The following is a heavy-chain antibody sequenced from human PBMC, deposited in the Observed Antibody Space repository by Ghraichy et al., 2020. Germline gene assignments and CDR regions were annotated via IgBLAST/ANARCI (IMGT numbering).Heavy chain of an antibody. CDR1: GFTFSSYW. Sequence: GGSLRLSCAASGFTFSSYWMHWVRKAPGKGLVWVSRINSDGSSTSYADSVKGRFTISRDNAKNTLYLQMYSLRAEDTAVYYCARVIPWGDFAIWGQGTMVTVTS. D-gene: IGHD3-16*01. V-gene: IGHV3-74*01. CDR3: ARVIPWGDFAI. CDR2: INSDGSST. J-gene: IGHJ3*02.